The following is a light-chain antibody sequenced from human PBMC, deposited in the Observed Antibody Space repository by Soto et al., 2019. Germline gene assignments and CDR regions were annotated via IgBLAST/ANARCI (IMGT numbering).Light chain of an antibody. Sequence: SVLTQPASVSGSPGQSITISCTGTSSDVGGYNYVSWYQQHPGKAPKLMIYDVSNRPSGVSNRFSGSKSGNTASLTISGLQAEDEADYYCSSYTSSSTLCVFGTGT. V-gene: IGLV2-14*01. CDR2: DVS. CDR3: SSYTSSSTLCV. J-gene: IGLJ1*01. CDR1: SSDVGGYNY.